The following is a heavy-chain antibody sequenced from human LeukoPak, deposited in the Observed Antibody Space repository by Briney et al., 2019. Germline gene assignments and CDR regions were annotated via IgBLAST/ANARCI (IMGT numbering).Heavy chain of an antibody. CDR1: GGTFSSYA. J-gene: IGHJ4*02. V-gene: IGHV1-69*04. CDR3: AKSDSSGYYFDY. Sequence: SVKVSCKASGGTFSSYAISWVRQAPGQGLEWMGRIIPILGIVNYAQKFQGRVTITADKSTSTAYMELSSLRSEDTAVYYCAKSDSSGYYFDYWGQGTLVTVSS. CDR2: IIPILGIV. D-gene: IGHD3-22*01.